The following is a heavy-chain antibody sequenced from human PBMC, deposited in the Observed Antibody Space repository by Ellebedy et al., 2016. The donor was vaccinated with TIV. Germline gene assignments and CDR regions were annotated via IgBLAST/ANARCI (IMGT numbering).Heavy chain of an antibody. CDR3: ARDRQSGTTVTTGYYYYYMGV. D-gene: IGHD4-17*01. CDR2: IWYDGSNK. Sequence: GGSLRLSXAASEFTFSSYGMHWVRQAPGKGLEWVAVIWYDGSNKYYADSVKGRFTISRDNSKNTLYLQMDSLRAEDTAVYYCARDRQSGTTVTTGYYYYYMGVWGKGTTVTVSS. V-gene: IGHV3-33*01. J-gene: IGHJ6*03. CDR1: EFTFSSYG.